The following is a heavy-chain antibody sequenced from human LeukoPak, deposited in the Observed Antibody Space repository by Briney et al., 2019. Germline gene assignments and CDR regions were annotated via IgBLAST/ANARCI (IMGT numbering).Heavy chain of an antibody. CDR1: GFTFDDYG. Sequence: EGSLRLSYAASGFTFDDYGMGWVRQAPGKGLEWVSGINWNGGSTGYADSVKGRFTISRDNGKNSLYLQMNSLRAEDTALYHCARWGVGNDYWGQGTLVTVSS. CDR2: INWNGGST. J-gene: IGHJ4*02. V-gene: IGHV3-20*01. CDR3: ARWGVGNDY. D-gene: IGHD3-10*01.